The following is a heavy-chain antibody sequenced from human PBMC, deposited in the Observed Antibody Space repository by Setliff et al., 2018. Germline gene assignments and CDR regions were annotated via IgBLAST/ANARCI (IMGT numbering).Heavy chain of an antibody. CDR2: TIPIFGTT. J-gene: IGHJ6*03. CDR1: GGTFSTYG. Sequence: ASVKVSCKASGGTFSTYGISWVRQAPGQGLEWMGGTIPIFGTTHYAQKFQGRVTIITDESTNTAYMELSSLRSEDTAVYYCAREGVDARSSTDYRYYMDVWGKGTTVTVSS. V-gene: IGHV1-69*05. CDR3: AREGVDARSSTDYRYYMDV. D-gene: IGHD2-8*01.